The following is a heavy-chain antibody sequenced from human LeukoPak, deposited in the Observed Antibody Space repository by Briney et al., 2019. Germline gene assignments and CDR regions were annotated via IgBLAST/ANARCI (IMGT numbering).Heavy chain of an antibody. CDR1: GGSFSGYY. Sequence: KPSETLSLTCAVYGGSFSGYYWSWIRQLPGKGLEWIGEINHSGSTNYNPSLKSRVTISVDTSKNQFSLKLSSVTAADTAVYYCARGPLGDIVVVPAASWFDPWGQGTLVTVSS. J-gene: IGHJ5*02. D-gene: IGHD2-2*01. V-gene: IGHV4-34*01. CDR3: ARGPLGDIVVVPAASWFDP. CDR2: INHSGST.